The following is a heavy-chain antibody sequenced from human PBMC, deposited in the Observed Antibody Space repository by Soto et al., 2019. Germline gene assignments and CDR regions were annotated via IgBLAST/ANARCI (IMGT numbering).Heavy chain of an antibody. CDR2: SNTKTGGT. CDR1: GYSFTDYY. CDR3: ARVGPTGGFDP. Sequence: QVHLVQSGAEVKKPGASVKVSCKASGYSFTDYYMHWVRQAPGQGLEWMGWSNTKTGGTNYAQRVQGRVTMTGDTSINTAYMELSRLRSDDTAVYYCARVGPTGGFDPWGQGTVVTVSS. J-gene: IGHJ5*02. D-gene: IGHD1-26*01. V-gene: IGHV1-2*02.